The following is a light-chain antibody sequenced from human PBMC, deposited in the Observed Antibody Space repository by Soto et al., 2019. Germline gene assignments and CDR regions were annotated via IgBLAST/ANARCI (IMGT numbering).Light chain of an antibody. Sequence: EIVLTQSPATLSLSPGERATLSCRASQSVSSYLAWYQQKPGQAPRPLIYDASNRATGIPARFSGSGSGTDFTFTISSLEPEDFAVYYCQQRSNWPYTFGQGTKLEIK. V-gene: IGKV3-11*01. CDR1: QSVSSY. CDR2: DAS. J-gene: IGKJ2*01. CDR3: QQRSNWPYT.